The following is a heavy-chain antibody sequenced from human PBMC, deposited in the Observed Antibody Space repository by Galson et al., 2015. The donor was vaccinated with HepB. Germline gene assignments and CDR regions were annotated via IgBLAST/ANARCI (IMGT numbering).Heavy chain of an antibody. CDR1: GFTFSSYA. J-gene: IGHJ3*02. CDR2: ISGSGGST. V-gene: IGHV3-23*01. D-gene: IGHD3-22*01. Sequence: SLRLSCAASGFTFSSYAMSWVRQAPGKGLEWVSAISGSGGSTYYADSVKGRFTISRDNSKNTLYLQMNSLRAEDTAVYYCAKLRGDYYDSSGYYYGAFDIWGQGTMVTVSS. CDR3: AKLRGDYYDSSGYYYGAFDI.